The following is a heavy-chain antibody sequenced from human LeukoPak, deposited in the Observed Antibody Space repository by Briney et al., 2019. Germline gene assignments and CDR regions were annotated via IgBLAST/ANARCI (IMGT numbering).Heavy chain of an antibody. Sequence: GGSLRLSCAASGFTFSFYWMHWVRQAPGKGLMWVSRINSDGSRSYADSVKGRFTISRDNAKNTVYLQMNSLRAEDTAVYYCGLGYCSGGSCYHIDYWGQGTLVTVSS. V-gene: IGHV3-74*01. D-gene: IGHD2-15*01. CDR1: GFTFSFYW. CDR2: INSDGSR. J-gene: IGHJ4*02. CDR3: GLGYCSGGSCYHIDY.